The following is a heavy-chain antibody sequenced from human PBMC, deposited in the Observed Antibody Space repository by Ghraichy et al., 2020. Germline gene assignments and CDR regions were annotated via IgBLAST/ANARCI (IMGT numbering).Heavy chain of an antibody. J-gene: IGHJ4*02. CDR1: GASISSRSYY. Sequence: SQTLSLTCIVSGASISSRSYYWGFIRQSPGKGLEWIGSISYGANAYYNPSLKSRVTISLDTSKNHFSLNLNSVTAADTAVYYCATALCLVYYFDYWGQGSLVTVSS. V-gene: IGHV4-39*02. CDR3: ATALCLVYYFDY. CDR2: ISYGANA. D-gene: IGHD6-19*01.